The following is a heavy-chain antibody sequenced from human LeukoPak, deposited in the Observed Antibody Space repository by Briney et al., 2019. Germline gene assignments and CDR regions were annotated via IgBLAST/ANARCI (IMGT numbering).Heavy chain of an antibody. CDR1: GFTFSNYG. CDR3: AKDLRSYSSGWSPIPKNWFDP. J-gene: IGHJ5*02. V-gene: IGHV3-30*02. Sequence: GGSLRLSCAASGFTFSNYGMHSVRQAPGKGLEWVAVIWYDGSNKHYADSVKGRFTISRDNSMNTLYLQMNSLRPEDTGIYYCAKDLRSYSSGWSPIPKNWFDPWGQGTLVTVSS. D-gene: IGHD6-25*01. CDR2: IWYDGSNK.